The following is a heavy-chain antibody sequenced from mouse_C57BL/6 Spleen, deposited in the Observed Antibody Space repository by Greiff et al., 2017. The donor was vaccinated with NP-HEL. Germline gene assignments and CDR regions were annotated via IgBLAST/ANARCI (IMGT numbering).Heavy chain of an antibody. J-gene: IGHJ3*01. D-gene: IGHD1-1*01. CDR1: GYAFSSSW. V-gene: IGHV1-82*01. CDR2: IYPGDGDT. CDR3: ARPLVYYYGSSETWFAY. Sequence: QVQLQQSGPELVKPGASVKISCKASGYAFSSSWMNWVKQRPGKGLEWIGRIYPGDGDTNYTGKFKGKATLTADKSSSTAYMQLSSLTSEDSAVYFCARPLVYYYGSSETWFAYWGQGTLVTVSA.